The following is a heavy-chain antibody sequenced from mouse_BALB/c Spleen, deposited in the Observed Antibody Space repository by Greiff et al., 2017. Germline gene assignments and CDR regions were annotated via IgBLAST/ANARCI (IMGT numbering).Heavy chain of an antibody. V-gene: IGHV1-69*02. CDR2: IDPSDSYT. Sequence: QVQLQQSGAELVKPGASVKLSCKASGYTFTSYWMHWVKQRPGQGLEWIGEIDPSDSYTNYNQKFKGKATLTVDKSSSTAYMQLSSLTSEDSAVFYCAREGHYGSSLDYWGQGTTLTVSS. CDR1: GYTFTSYW. D-gene: IGHD1-1*01. J-gene: IGHJ2*01. CDR3: AREGHYGSSLDY.